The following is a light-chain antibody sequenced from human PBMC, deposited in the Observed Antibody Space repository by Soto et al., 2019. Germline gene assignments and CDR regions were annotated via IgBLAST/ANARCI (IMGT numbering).Light chain of an antibody. Sequence: QTVVTQEPSFSVSPGRTVTLTCGLSSGSVSTSYYPSRYQQTPGQAPRTLIYSTNTPSSGVPDRFSGSMLGNKAALTITGAQADDESDYSCVLYMGSGIWVFGGGTKLTVL. CDR2: STN. J-gene: IGLJ3*02. CDR3: VLYMGSGIWV. V-gene: IGLV8-61*01. CDR1: SGSVSTSYY.